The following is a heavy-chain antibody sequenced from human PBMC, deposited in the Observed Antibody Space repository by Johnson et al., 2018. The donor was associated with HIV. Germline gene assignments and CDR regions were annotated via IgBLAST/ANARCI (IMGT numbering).Heavy chain of an antibody. CDR2: IYSDDST. D-gene: IGHD3-22*01. CDR3: ARDAPNFFHSSGVRDDAFDI. Sequence: VQLVESGGGLVQPGGSLRLSCGASGFSVSNNYMNWVRQAPGKGLEWVSVIYSDDSTYYADSVQGRFTLSRDNSQNTLYLQMNSLRAEDTAVYYCARDAPNFFHSSGVRDDAFDIWGPGTMVTVSS. CDR1: GFSVSNNY. V-gene: IGHV3-66*01. J-gene: IGHJ3*02.